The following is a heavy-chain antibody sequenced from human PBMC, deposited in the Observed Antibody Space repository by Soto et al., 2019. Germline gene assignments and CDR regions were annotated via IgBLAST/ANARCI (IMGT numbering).Heavy chain of an antibody. CDR2: IKSDGSST. CDR1: GFTFTSYW. V-gene: IGHV3-74*01. CDR3: ARDGCSGGSCYHYYGMDV. Sequence: EVQLVESGGGLVPPGGSLRLSCAASGFTFTSYWMHWVRQAPGKGLVWVSSIKSDGSSTNYADSVKGRLTISRDNAKNTVYVQMNSLRAEDTAVYYCARDGCSGGSCYHYYGMDVWGQGTTVTVSS. J-gene: IGHJ6*02. D-gene: IGHD2-15*01.